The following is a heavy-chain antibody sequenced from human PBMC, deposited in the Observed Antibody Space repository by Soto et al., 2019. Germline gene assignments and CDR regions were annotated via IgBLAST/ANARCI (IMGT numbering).Heavy chain of an antibody. Sequence: GGSLRLSCAASGFTFSSYAMSWVRQAPGKGLEWVSAISGSGASTFYADSVKGRFTISRDNAKHSLYLQMNSLRAEDTALYYCARVRGSSWFPRGYYFDYWGQGTLVTVSS. CDR1: GFTFSSYA. CDR3: ARVRGSSWFPRGYYFDY. J-gene: IGHJ4*02. V-gene: IGHV3-23*01. D-gene: IGHD6-13*01. CDR2: ISGSGAST.